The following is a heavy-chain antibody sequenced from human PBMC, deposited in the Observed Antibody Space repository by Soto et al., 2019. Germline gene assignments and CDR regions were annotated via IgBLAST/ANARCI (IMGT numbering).Heavy chain of an antibody. J-gene: IGHJ4*02. Sequence: QVQLQESGPGLVKPSETLSLNCTVSGGSISSYYWSWIRQPPGKGLEWIGYIYYSGSTNYNPSLKSRVTISVDTSKNQFSLKLSSVTAADTAVYYCARLLTGDLVRYFDYWGRGTLVTVSS. CDR1: GGSISSYY. CDR2: IYYSGST. V-gene: IGHV4-59*08. CDR3: ARLLTGDLVRYFDY. D-gene: IGHD7-27*01.